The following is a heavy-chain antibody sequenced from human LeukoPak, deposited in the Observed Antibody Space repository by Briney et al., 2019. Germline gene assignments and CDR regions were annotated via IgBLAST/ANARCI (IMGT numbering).Heavy chain of an antibody. Sequence: GGSLRLSCAASGFTFSSYAMSWVRQAPGKGLEWVSAISGSGGSTYYADSVKGRFTISRDNSKNTLYLQMNSLRAEDTAVYYCANLGIVVVPAGIRTDYWGQGTLVTVSS. J-gene: IGHJ4*02. V-gene: IGHV3-23*01. CDR3: ANLGIVVVPAGIRTDY. CDR2: ISGSGGST. CDR1: GFTFSSYA. D-gene: IGHD2-2*01.